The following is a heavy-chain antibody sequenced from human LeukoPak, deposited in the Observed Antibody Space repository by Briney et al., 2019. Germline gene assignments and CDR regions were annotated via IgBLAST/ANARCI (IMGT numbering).Heavy chain of an antibody. CDR1: GYTFTSYA. J-gene: IGHJ4*02. D-gene: IGHD3-22*01. Sequence: ASVKVSCKASGYTFTSYAMNWVRQAPGQGLEWMGWINTNTGNPTYAQGFTGRFVFSLDTSVSTAYLQISSLKAEDTAVYYCARLYRWVYDSSGYNDYWGQGTLVTVSS. CDR2: INTNTGNP. CDR3: ARLYRWVYDSSGYNDY. V-gene: IGHV7-4-1*02.